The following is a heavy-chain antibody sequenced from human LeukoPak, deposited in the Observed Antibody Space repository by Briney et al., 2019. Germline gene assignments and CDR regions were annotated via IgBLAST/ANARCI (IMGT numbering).Heavy chain of an antibody. CDR3: SRGPRRLDY. J-gene: IGHJ4*02. CDR1: GFTFSSYA. CDR2: ISGSGSDI. Sequence: MPGGSLRLSCAASGFTFSSYAMSWVRQAPGKGLESLSYISGSGSDISYADSVNGRFTVSRDNAKKSLYLQMNSLRPEDTAMYYCSRGPRRLDYWGQGTLVTVSS. V-gene: IGHV3-21*05.